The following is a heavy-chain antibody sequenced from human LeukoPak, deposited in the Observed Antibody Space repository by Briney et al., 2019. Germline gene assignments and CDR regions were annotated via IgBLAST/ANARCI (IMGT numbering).Heavy chain of an antibody. D-gene: IGHD4-11*01. Sequence: GGSLRLSCAASGFTFSSYGMHWVRQAPGKGLEWVAFIRYDGSNKYYADSVKGRFTISRDNSKNTLYLQMNSLRAEDTAVYYCAKRMTTRRDFQHWGQGTLVTVSS. CDR3: AKRMTTRRDFQH. CDR1: GFTFSSYG. J-gene: IGHJ1*01. CDR2: IRYDGSNK. V-gene: IGHV3-30*02.